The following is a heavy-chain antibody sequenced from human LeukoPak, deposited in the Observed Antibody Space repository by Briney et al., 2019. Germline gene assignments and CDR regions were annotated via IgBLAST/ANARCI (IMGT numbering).Heavy chain of an antibody. J-gene: IGHJ4*02. CDR2: IYYSGST. CDR3: ARLPRYDFWS. Sequence: PSETLSLTCTVSGGSISTNNYYWGWIRQPPGKGLEWIGNIYYSGSTYDNPSLKSRVTISVDTSKKQFSLKLNSVTAADTAVYYCARLPRYDFWSWGQGTLVTVSS. D-gene: IGHD3-3*01. V-gene: IGHV4-39*01. CDR1: GGSISTNNYY.